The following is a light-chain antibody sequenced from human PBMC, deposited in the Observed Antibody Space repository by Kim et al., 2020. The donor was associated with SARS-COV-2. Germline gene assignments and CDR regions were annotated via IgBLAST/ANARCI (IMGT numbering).Light chain of an antibody. CDR2: AAS. J-gene: IGKJ1*01. CDR1: QGIRND. Sequence: AIQMTQSPSSLSVSVGDRVTITCRASQGIRNDLGWYQQKPGKAPKLLIYAASSLQSGVPSRFSGSGSATDFTLTISSLQPEDFATYYCLQDYNYPMTFGQGTKVDIK. V-gene: IGKV1-6*01. CDR3: LQDYNYPMT.